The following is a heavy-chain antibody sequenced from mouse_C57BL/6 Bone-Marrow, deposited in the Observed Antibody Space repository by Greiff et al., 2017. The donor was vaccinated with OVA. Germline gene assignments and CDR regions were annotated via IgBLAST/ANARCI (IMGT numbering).Heavy chain of an antibody. CDR2: IYYSGTI. D-gene: IGHD3-3*01. CDR1: GISITTGNYR. CDR3: AREGDGDYFDY. J-gene: IGHJ2*01. V-gene: IGHV3-5*01. Sequence: EVKLMESGPGLVKPSQTVFLTCTVTGISITTGNYRWSWIRQFPGNKLEWIGYIYYSGTITYNPSLTSRTTITRDTPKNQFFLEMNSLTAEDTATYYCAREGDGDYFDYWGQGTTLTVSS.